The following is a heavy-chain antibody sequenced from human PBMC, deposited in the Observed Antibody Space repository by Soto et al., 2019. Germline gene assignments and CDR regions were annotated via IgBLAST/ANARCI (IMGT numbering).Heavy chain of an antibody. V-gene: IGHV3-30*18. CDR1: GFTFSTYA. Sequence: QVQLVESGGGVVQPGRSLRLSCAASGFTFSTYAMHWVRQAPGKGLDWVAVIPYDASSKNYEDSVKGRFTISRDHSKNTLYLQMNSLTPEDTAVYYCAKDWSGSWALDFWGQGTLVTVSS. CDR2: IPYDASSK. D-gene: IGHD6-13*01. CDR3: AKDWSGSWALDF. J-gene: IGHJ4*02.